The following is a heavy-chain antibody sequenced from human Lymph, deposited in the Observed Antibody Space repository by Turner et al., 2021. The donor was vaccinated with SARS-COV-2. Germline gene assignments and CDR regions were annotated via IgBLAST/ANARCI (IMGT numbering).Heavy chain of an antibody. CDR1: GIIVSRNY. J-gene: IGHJ6*02. D-gene: IGHD6-13*01. CDR3: ARDLGTYGMDV. V-gene: IGHV3-53*02. CDR2: IYSGGTT. Sequence: EVQLVETGGGLFQPGGSLRLSCAASGIIVSRNYMNWVRQAPGNGLEWVSVIYSGGTTYYADSVKGRFTISRDNSKNTLYLQMNSLRVEDTAVYYCARDLGTYGMDVWGQGTTVTVSS.